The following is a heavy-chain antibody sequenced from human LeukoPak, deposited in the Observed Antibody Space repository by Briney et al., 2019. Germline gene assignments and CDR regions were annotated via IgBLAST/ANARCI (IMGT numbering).Heavy chain of an antibody. CDR2: ISSSSSYI. CDR1: GFTFSSYA. V-gene: IGHV3-21*01. CDR3: AEQPTGRG. Sequence: GGSLRLSCAASGFTFSSYAMSWVRQAPGKGLEWVSSISSSSSYIYYADSVKGRFTISRDNAKNSLYLQMNSLRAEDTAVYYCAEQPTGRGWGQGTLVTVSS. J-gene: IGHJ4*02. D-gene: IGHD1-1*01.